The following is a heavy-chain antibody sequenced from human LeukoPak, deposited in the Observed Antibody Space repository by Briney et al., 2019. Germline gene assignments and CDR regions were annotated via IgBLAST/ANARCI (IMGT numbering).Heavy chain of an antibody. D-gene: IGHD3-10*01. Sequence: VASVKVSCKASGYTFTSYGITWVRQAPGQGLEWMGWISAYNGNTKYAQKLQGRVTMTTDTSTSTAYMELRSLRSDDTAVYYCARAGGVDYGSGIPQDYWGQGTLVTVSS. V-gene: IGHV1-18*01. CDR1: GYTFTSYG. CDR3: ARAGGVDYGSGIPQDY. J-gene: IGHJ4*02. CDR2: ISAYNGNT.